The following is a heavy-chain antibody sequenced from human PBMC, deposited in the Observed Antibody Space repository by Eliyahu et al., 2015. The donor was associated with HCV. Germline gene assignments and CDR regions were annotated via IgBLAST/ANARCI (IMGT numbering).Heavy chain of an antibody. D-gene: IGHD4-11*01. CDR2: IYSGGST. CDR3: ARVPDYSNYYFDY. V-gene: IGHV3-53*01. Sequence: EVQLVESGGGLIQPGGSLRLSCAASGFTVSTNYMSWVRQAPGKGLEWVSVIYSGGSTYYADSVKGRFTISRDNSKNTLYLQMNSLRAEDTAVYYCARVPDYSNYYFDYWGQGTLVTVSS. CDR1: GFTVSTNY. J-gene: IGHJ4*02.